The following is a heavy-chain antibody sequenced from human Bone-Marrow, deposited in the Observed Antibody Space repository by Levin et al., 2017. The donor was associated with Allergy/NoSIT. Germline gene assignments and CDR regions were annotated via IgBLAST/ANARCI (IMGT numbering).Heavy chain of an antibody. V-gene: IGHV4-38-2*01. D-gene: IGHD4-11*01. CDR3: ARGGGVATTGASDH. Sequence: SETLSLTCAVSGSSISSGYYWGWIRQPPGKGLEWIGNIFRSGNTDYNASLKSRVTISVDTSKNQFSLSLRSVTAADTAVYYCARGGGVATTGASDHWGQGILVTVSS. CDR2: IFRSGNT. J-gene: IGHJ4*02. CDR1: GSSISSGYY.